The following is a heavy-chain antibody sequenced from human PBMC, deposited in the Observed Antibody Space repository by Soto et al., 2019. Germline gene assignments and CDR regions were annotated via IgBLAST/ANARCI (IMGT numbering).Heavy chain of an antibody. CDR3: ASLEGLATISYYFDF. V-gene: IGHV4-34*01. CDR2: INHSGST. CDR1: GGSFSGYY. Sequence: PSETLSLTCAVYGGSFSGYYWSWIRQPPGQGLEWIGEINHSGSTNYNQSLKSRVTISVDTSKSQFSLKLNSVTAADTAVYFCASLEGLATISYYFDFWGSGAMVTVGS. J-gene: IGHJ4*02. D-gene: IGHD3-9*01.